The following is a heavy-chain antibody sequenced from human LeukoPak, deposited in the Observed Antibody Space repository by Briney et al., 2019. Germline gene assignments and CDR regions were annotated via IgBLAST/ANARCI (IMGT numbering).Heavy chain of an antibody. CDR3: ARVATNSYGFGQ. V-gene: IGHV3-74*01. Sequence: PGGSLRLSCAASGLGFTDYWMHWVRQAAGKGLVWVAHINEDGTSASHADSVKGRFTISGDNDKKTLYLQMNSLTVEDTAVYYCARVATNSYGFGQWGQGSLVAVSS. CDR1: GLGFTDYW. CDR2: INEDGTSA. D-gene: IGHD5-18*01. J-gene: IGHJ4*02.